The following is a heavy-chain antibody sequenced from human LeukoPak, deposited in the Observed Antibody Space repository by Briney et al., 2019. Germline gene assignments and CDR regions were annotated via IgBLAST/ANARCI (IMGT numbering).Heavy chain of an antibody. D-gene: IGHD3-22*01. V-gene: IGHV4-39*01. CDR1: GGSISSGPYY. CDR2: IYYGENT. J-gene: IGHJ4*02. CDR3: ARRDDSSGYHKIFDY. Sequence: PSETLSLTCTVSGGSISSGPYYWGWIRQPPGKGLEWIGNIYYGENTYYNPSLKSRVTISIDTSKNQFYLKLSSLTAADTAVYYCARRDDSSGYHKIFDYWGPGTLVTVSS.